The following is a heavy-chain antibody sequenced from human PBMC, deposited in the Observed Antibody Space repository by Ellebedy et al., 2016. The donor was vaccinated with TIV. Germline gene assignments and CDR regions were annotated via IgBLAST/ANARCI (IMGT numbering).Heavy chain of an antibody. Sequence: GGSLRLSCAASGFTFDDYGMSWVRQAPGKGLEWVSGIKWNGGSTGYADSVKGRFTISRDNAKNSLYLQMNSLRAEDTAVYYCARDRAATVTTLFLDYWGQGTLVTVSS. CDR2: IKWNGGST. CDR1: GFTFDDYG. J-gene: IGHJ4*02. CDR3: ARDRAATVTTLFLDY. D-gene: IGHD4-17*01. V-gene: IGHV3-20*04.